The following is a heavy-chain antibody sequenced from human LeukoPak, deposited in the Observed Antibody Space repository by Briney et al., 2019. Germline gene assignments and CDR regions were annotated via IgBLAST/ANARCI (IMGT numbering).Heavy chain of an antibody. D-gene: IGHD6-13*01. Sequence: PAGGSLRLSCAASGFTFDDYAMHWVRQAPVKGLEWVSGISWNSGSIGYADSVKGRFTISRDNAKNSLYLQMNSLRAEDTALYYCAQDASYSSSWYGGWFDPWGQGTLVTVSS. CDR1: GFTFDDYA. V-gene: IGHV3-9*01. CDR2: ISWNSGSI. J-gene: IGHJ5*02. CDR3: AQDASYSSSWYGGWFDP.